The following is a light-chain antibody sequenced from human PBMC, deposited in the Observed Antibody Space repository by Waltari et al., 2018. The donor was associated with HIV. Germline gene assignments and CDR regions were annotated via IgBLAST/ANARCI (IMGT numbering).Light chain of an antibody. CDR2: GAS. CDR3: QQTYNTPHT. Sequence: DIEMTQSPSSLSASVGDRVAITCRSSEFINSYLHWYQLTPGKAPRLLVFGASTLHRGVTSRFSGSGSETDYTLTINNLQPEDFGTYFCQQTYNTPHTFGLGTRLEVK. CDR1: EFINSY. J-gene: IGKJ5*01. V-gene: IGKV1-39*01.